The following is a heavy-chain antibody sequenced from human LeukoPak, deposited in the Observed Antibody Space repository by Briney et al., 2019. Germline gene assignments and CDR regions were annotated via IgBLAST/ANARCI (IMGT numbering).Heavy chain of an antibody. J-gene: IGHJ6*02. V-gene: IGHV4-31*03. Sequence: SQTLSLTCTVSGGSISSGGYYWSWIRQHPGKGLEWIGYIYYSGSTYYNPSLKSRVTISVDTSKNQFSLKLSSVTAADTAVYYCARDLAVVVPAASEAYYYYYGMDVWGQGTTVTVSS. CDR3: ARDLAVVVPAASEAYYYYYGMDV. CDR2: IYYSGST. D-gene: IGHD2-2*01. CDR1: GGSISSGGYY.